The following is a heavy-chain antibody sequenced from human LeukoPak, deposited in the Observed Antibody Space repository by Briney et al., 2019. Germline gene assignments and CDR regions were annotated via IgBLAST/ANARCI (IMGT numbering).Heavy chain of an antibody. Sequence: GGSLRLSCAASGFTFSDYWMSWVRQAPGKGLECVANIKQDGSETYYVDSVKGRFTISRDNAKKSLYLQMNSLRAEDTAVYCCARHTTMGYWGQGTLVTVSS. CDR2: IKQDGSET. CDR3: ARHTTMGY. J-gene: IGHJ4*02. CDR1: GFTFSDYW. D-gene: IGHD3-10*01. V-gene: IGHV3-7*05.